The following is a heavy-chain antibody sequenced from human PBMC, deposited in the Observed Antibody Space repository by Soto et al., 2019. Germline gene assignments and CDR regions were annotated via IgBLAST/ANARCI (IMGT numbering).Heavy chain of an antibody. CDR1: GGSISSSSYY. J-gene: IGHJ4*02. CDR3: ARSRDPMGELSLFDY. D-gene: IGHD3-16*02. V-gene: IGHV4-39*07. Sequence: SETLSLTCTVSGGSISSSSYYWGWIRQPPGKGLEWIGRIYYSGSTNYNPSLKSRVTISVDTSKNQFSLKLSSVTAADTAVYYCARSRDPMGELSLFDYWGQGTLVTVSS. CDR2: IYYSGST.